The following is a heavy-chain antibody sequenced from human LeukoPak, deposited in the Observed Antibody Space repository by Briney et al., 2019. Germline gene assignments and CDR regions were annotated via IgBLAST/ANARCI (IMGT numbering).Heavy chain of an antibody. D-gene: IGHD5-24*01. CDR3: ARSGYNRFDY. J-gene: IGHJ4*02. V-gene: IGHV3-30*04. CDR1: GFTFSSYA. CDR2: ISYDGSNK. Sequence: PGRSLRLSCAASGFTFSSYAMHWVRQAPGKGLEWVAVISYDGSNKYYADSVKGRFTIPRDNSKNTLYLQMNSLRAEDTAVYYCARSGYNRFDYWGQGTLVTASS.